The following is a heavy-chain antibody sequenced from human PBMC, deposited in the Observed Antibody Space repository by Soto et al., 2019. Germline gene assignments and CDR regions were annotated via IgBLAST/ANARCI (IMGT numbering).Heavy chain of an antibody. CDR1: GFTFSSYG. Sequence: QVQLVESGGGVVQPGRSPRLSCAASGFTFSSYGMHWVRQAPGKGLEWVAVTWYDGSNKYYADSVKGRFTISRDNSKNTLYLQMNSLRAEDTAVYYCAGSSGYYFFDYWGQGTLVTVSS. D-gene: IGHD3-22*01. J-gene: IGHJ4*02. CDR2: TWYDGSNK. CDR3: AGSSGYYFFDY. V-gene: IGHV3-33*01.